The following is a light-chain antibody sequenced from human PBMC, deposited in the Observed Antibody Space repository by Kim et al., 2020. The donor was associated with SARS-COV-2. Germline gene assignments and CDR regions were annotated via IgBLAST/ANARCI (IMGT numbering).Light chain of an antibody. Sequence: PGQTARITCSGDALPNQYAYWFQQKPGQAPVLVLYEDTERPSGIPERFSGSTSGTTVTLTISGVQAEDEADYYCQSSDSSDTFWVFGGGTQLTVL. CDR3: QSSDSSDTFWV. CDR2: EDT. J-gene: IGLJ3*02. CDR1: ALPNQY. V-gene: IGLV3-25*03.